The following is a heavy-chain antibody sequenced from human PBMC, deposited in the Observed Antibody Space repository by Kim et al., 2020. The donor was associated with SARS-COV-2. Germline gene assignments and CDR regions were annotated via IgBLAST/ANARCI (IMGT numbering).Heavy chain of an antibody. CDR3: ATREASGFNDPDP. CDR1: GYTFRNYW. Sequence: GESLKISCRGYGYTFRNYWIDWLRQKPGKGLEWMGIIYPGDTETRYRPHFEIPATITVLTSNNTIYLNWDSLKATDNATNHCATREASGFNDPDPW. J-gene: IGHJ5*02. V-gene: IGHV5-51*06. D-gene: IGHD6-25*01. CDR2: IYPGDTET.